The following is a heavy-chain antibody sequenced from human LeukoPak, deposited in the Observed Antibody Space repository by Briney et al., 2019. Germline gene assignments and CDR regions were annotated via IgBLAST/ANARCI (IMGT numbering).Heavy chain of an antibody. J-gene: IGHJ4*02. CDR2: IYYSGST. Sequence: SETLSLTCTVSGGSISSSSYYWGWIRQPPGKGLEWIGSIYYSGSTYYNPSLKSRVTISVDTSKNQFSLKLSSVTAADTAVYYCXRLRSGSGWYAYWGQGTLVTVSS. D-gene: IGHD6-19*01. CDR3: XRLRSGSGWYAY. V-gene: IGHV4-39*01. CDR1: GGSISSSSYY.